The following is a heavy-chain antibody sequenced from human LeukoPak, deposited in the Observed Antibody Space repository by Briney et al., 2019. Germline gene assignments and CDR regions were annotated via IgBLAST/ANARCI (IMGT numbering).Heavy chain of an antibody. D-gene: IGHD2-2*01. J-gene: IGHJ4*02. CDR1: GGSFSGYY. CDR2: INHSGST. Sequence: SETLSLTCAVYGGSFSGYYWSWIRQPPGKGLEWIGEINHSGSTNYNPSLKSRVTISVDTSKNQFSLKLSSVTAADTAVYYCARGFLPAAPFDYWGQGTLVTVSS. CDR3: ARGFLPAAPFDY. V-gene: IGHV4-34*01.